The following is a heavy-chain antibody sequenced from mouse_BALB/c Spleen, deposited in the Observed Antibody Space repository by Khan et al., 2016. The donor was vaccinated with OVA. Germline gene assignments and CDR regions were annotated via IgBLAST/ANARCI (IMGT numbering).Heavy chain of an antibody. CDR3: ARIKKIVATYFDY. CDR1: GYTFTSYW. CDR2: TNPTNGRT. Sequence: QVQLQQSGAELVKAGASVKMSCKASGYTFTSYWMHWVKQRLGQGLEWFAETNPTNGRTYYNEKFKSKATLTVDKSSSTAYILLSGPTFEDSAVYYGARIKKIVATYFDYWGQGTTLTVSS. J-gene: IGHJ2*01. V-gene: IGHV1S81*02. D-gene: IGHD1-1*01.